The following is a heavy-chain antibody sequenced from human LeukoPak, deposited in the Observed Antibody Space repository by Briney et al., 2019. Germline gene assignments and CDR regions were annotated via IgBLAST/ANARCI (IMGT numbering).Heavy chain of an antibody. CDR3: AHTVYYGSGSYYRPPDY. CDR1: GFSLSTSGVG. Sequence: SGPTLVNPTQTLTLTCTFSGFSLSTSGVGVGWIRQLPGKALEWLALIYWNDDKRYSPSLKSRLTITKDTSKNQVVLTMTNMDPVDTATYYCAHTVYYGSGSYYRPPDYWGQGTLVTVSS. V-gene: IGHV2-5*01. D-gene: IGHD3-10*01. CDR2: IYWNDDK. J-gene: IGHJ4*02.